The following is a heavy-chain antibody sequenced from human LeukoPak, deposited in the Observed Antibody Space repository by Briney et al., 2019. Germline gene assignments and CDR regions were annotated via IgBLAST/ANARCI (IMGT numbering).Heavy chain of an antibody. D-gene: IGHD6-13*01. Sequence: LETLSLTCAVYGGSFSGYYWSWIRQPPGKGLEWIGEINHSGSTNYNPSLKSRVTISVDTSKNQFSLKLSSVTAADTAVYYCARVGAAAGTSYWGQGTLVTVSS. CDR3: ARVGAAAGTSY. CDR2: INHSGST. J-gene: IGHJ4*02. CDR1: GGSFSGYY. V-gene: IGHV4-34*01.